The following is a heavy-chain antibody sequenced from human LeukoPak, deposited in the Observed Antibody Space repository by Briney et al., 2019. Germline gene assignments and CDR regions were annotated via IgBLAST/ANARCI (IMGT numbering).Heavy chain of an antibody. CDR1: GGSISSSSYY. Sequence: SETLSLTCTVSGGSISSSSYYWGWIRQPPGKGLEWIGSIFYSGSTYYNPSLKSRVTISVDRSKNQFSLKLSSVTAADTAVYYCARGLIWFGEPILSWFDPWGQGTLVTVSS. D-gene: IGHD3-10*01. J-gene: IGHJ5*02. CDR3: ARGLIWFGEPILSWFDP. CDR2: IFYSGST. V-gene: IGHV4-39*07.